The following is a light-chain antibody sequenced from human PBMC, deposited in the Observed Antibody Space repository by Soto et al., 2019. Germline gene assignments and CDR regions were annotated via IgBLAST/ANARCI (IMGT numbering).Light chain of an antibody. CDR2: AAS. Sequence: DIQMTQSPSTLSAGVGDRVTITCRASQRISTYLNWYQQKPGKAPTLLIYAASSLQSGVPSRFSGGGSGTDFTLTINTLQPEDFATYFCQQCYSSPRTFGQGPKVAIK. J-gene: IGKJ1*01. CDR3: QQCYSSPRT. V-gene: IGKV1-39*01. CDR1: QRISTY.